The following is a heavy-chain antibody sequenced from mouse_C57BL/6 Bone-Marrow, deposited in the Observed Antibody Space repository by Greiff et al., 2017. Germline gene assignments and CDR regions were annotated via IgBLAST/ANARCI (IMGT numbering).Heavy chain of an antibody. CDR3: ARSARHGYDCGAWFAY. CDR2: IHPNSGST. D-gene: IGHD2-2*01. V-gene: IGHV1-64*01. CDR1: GYTFTSYW. Sequence: QVQLQQPGAELVKPGASVKLSCKASGYTFTSYWMHWVKQRPGPGLEWIGMIHPNSGSTNYNEKFKSKATLTVDKSSSTAYMQLSSLTSEDSAVYYCARSARHGYDCGAWFAYWGQGTLVTVSA. J-gene: IGHJ3*01.